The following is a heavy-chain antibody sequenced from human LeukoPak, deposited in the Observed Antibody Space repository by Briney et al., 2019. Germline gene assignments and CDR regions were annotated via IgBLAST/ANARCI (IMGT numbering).Heavy chain of an antibody. V-gene: IGHV3-15*01. CDR3: TTYFSYYFDY. CDR2: IKGKTDGGTT. J-gene: IGHJ4*02. Sequence: GGSLRLSCVASGFTFSNAWMSWVRQAPGKGLEWVGRIKGKTDGGTTDYAAPVKGRYTISRDDSKNTLYLQMNSLKTEDTAVYYCTTYFSYYFDYWGQGTLVTVSS. D-gene: IGHD2/OR15-2a*01. CDR1: GFTFSNAW.